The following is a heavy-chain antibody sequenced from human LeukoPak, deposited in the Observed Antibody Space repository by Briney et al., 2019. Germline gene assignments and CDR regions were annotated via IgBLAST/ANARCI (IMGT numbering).Heavy chain of an antibody. CDR3: AKVRSRRDIVVGGPTEY. Sequence: PGRSLRLSCAASGFTFSSYGMHWVRQAPGKGLEWVAVISYDGSNKYYADSVKGRFTISRDNSKNTLYLQVNSLRADDTAVFYCAKVRSRRDIVVGGPTEYWGQGTLVTVSS. D-gene: IGHD2-15*01. V-gene: IGHV3-30*18. J-gene: IGHJ4*02. CDR2: ISYDGSNK. CDR1: GFTFSSYG.